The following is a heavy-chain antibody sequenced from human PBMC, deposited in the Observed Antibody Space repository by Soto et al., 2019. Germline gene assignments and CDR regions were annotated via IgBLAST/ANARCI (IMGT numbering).Heavy chain of an antibody. CDR3: ARRYYDSSGYYYSSGYYYGMDV. CDR2: INPNSGGT. D-gene: IGHD3-22*01. CDR1: GYTFTGYY. Sequence: ASVKVSCKASGYTFTGYYRHWVRQAPGQGLEWMGWINPNSGGTNYAQKFQGRVTMTRDTSISTAYMELSRLRSDDTAVYYCARRYYDSSGYYYSSGYYYGMDVWGQGTTVTVSS. V-gene: IGHV1-2*02. J-gene: IGHJ6*02.